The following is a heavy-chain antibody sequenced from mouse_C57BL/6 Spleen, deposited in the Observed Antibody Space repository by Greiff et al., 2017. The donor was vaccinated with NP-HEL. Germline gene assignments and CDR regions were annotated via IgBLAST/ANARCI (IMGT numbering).Heavy chain of an antibody. V-gene: IGHV1-59*01. J-gene: IGHJ2*01. CDR1: GYTFTSYW. CDR2: IDPSDSYT. Sequence: VQLQQPGAELVRPGTSVKLSCKASGYTFTSYWMHWVKQRPGQGLEWIGVIDPSDSYTNYNQKFKGKATLTVDTSSSTAYMQLSSLTSEDSAVYYCARARDLPYFDYWGQGTTLTVSS. CDR3: ARARDLPYFDY.